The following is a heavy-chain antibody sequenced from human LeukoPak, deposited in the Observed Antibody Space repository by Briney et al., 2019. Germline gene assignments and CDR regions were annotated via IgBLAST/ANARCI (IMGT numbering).Heavy chain of an antibody. D-gene: IGHD6-13*01. J-gene: IGHJ4*02. Sequence: GRSLRLSCAASGFTFSSYAMSWVRQAPGKGLEWVSAISGSGGSTYYADSVKGRFTISGDNSKNTLYLQMNSLRAEDTAVYYCAKDLIRSSSWYAPDYWGQGTLVTVSS. CDR3: AKDLIRSSSWYAPDY. V-gene: IGHV3-23*01. CDR1: GFTFSSYA. CDR2: ISGSGGST.